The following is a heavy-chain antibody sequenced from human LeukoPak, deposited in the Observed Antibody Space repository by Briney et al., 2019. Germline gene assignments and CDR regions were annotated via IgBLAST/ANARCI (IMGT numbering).Heavy chain of an antibody. CDR2: IKSKTDGGTT. D-gene: IGHD3-3*01. CDR1: GFTFSNAW. Sequence: GGSLRLSCAASGFTFSNAWLSWVRQAPGKGLEWVGRIKSKTDGGTTDYAAPVKGRYTISRDDSKNTLYRQMNSLKTEDTAVYYCTTPYYDFWSGYSYYFDYWGQGTLVTVSS. V-gene: IGHV3-15*01. CDR3: TTPYYDFWSGYSYYFDY. J-gene: IGHJ4*02.